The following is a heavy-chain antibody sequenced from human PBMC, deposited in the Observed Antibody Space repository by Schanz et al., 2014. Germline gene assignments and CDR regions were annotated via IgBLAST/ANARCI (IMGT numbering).Heavy chain of an antibody. CDR1: GFTFFGSFA. CDR3: ARDLISSGWYG. CDR2: INWSDGST. J-gene: IGHJ4*02. V-gene: IGHV3-20*04. Sequence: EVQLLESGGGLVQPGGSLRLSCVASGFTFFGSFAMSWVRQAPGKGLEWVSAINWSDGSTGYADSVKGRFTISRDNGKNSLYLQMNSLRAEDTAVYYCARDLISSGWYGWGQGTLVTVSS. D-gene: IGHD6-19*01.